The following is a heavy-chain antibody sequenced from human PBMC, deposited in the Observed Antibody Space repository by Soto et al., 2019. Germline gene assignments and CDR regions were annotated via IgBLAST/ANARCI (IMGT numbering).Heavy chain of an antibody. CDR2: INHSGST. CDR1: GGSFSGYY. Sequence: QVQLQQWGAGLLKPSETLSLTCAVYGGSFSGYYWTWIRQPPGTGLEWIGEINHSGSTNYNPSVKRRATIAADTSKNQFSLKLTSATAADTAMHYSARDKSTGLLAYWGHGTPGTVSS. V-gene: IGHV4-34*01. CDR3: ARDKSTGLLAY. D-gene: IGHD2-8*02. J-gene: IGHJ4*01.